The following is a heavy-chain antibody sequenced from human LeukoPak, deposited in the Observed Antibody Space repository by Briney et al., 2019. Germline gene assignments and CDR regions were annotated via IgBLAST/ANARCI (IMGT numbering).Heavy chain of an antibody. CDR1: GYTFTGYY. V-gene: IGHV1-2*02. CDR3: ARVGLGIVVVTATVYFDY. D-gene: IGHD2-21*02. Sequence: GASVKVSCKASGYTFTGYYMHWVRQAPGQGLEWMGWINPNSGGTNYAQKFQGRVTMTRDTSISTAYMGLSRLRSDDTAVYYCARVGLGIVVVTATVYFDYWGQGTLVTVSS. J-gene: IGHJ4*02. CDR2: INPNSGGT.